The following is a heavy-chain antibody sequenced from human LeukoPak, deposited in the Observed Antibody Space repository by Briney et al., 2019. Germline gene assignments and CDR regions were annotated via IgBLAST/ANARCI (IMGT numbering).Heavy chain of an antibody. CDR1: GGSISSHY. J-gene: IGHJ6*03. D-gene: IGHD6-13*01. V-gene: IGHV4-59*11. CDR2: IYYSGST. Sequence: SETLSLTYTVSGGSISSHYWSWIRQPPGKGLEWIGYIYYSGSTNYNPALKSRVTISVDTSKNQFSLKLSSVIAADTAEYYCARVEPYSSSWFTHYYYYMDVWAKGTTVTVSS. CDR3: ARVEPYSSSWFTHYYYYMDV.